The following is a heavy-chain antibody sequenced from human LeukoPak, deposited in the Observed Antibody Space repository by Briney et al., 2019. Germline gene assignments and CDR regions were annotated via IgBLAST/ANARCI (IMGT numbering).Heavy chain of an antibody. CDR2: IIPIFGTA. V-gene: IGHV1-69*05. J-gene: IGHJ4*02. CDR1: GGTFCSYA. CDR3: ARVRTWGYDSSGYSFDY. D-gene: IGHD3-22*01. Sequence: ASVKVSCKASGGTFCSYAISWVRQAAGQGLEWMGGIIPIFGTANYAQKFQGRVTITTDESTNTAYMELSSLRSEDTAVYYCARVRTWGYDSSGYSFDYWGQGTLVTLSS.